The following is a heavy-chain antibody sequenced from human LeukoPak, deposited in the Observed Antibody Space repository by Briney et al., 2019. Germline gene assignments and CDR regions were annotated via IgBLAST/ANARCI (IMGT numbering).Heavy chain of an antibody. V-gene: IGHV3-20*04. CDR1: GFTFDDYA. D-gene: IGHD6-13*01. CDR3: ARLTSTWYGGQDF. J-gene: IGHJ4*02. Sequence: PGGSLRLSCAASGFTFDDYAMSWVRQAPGKGLEWISGINWNGGSTGYADSVKGRFTISRDNAKNSLYLQMNSLRAEDTALYYCARLTSTWYGGQDFWGQGTLVTVSS. CDR2: INWNGGST.